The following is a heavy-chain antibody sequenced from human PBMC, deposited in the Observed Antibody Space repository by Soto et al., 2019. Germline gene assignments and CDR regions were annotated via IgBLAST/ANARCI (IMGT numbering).Heavy chain of an antibody. V-gene: IGHV4-31*03. Sequence: PSETLSLTCTVSGGSISSGGYYWSWIRQHPGKGLEWIGYIYYSGSTYYNPSLKSRVTISVDTSKNQFSLKLSSVTAADTAVYYCARDGAWGVVAAGWFDPWGQGTLVTVSS. J-gene: IGHJ5*02. CDR1: GGSISSGGYY. D-gene: IGHD2-15*01. CDR2: IYYSGST. CDR3: ARDGAWGVVAAGWFDP.